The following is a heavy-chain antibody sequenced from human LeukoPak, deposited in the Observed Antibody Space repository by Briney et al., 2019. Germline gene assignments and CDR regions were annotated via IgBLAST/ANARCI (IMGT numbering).Heavy chain of an antibody. V-gene: IGHV4-59*08. CDR2: IYYSGST. J-gene: IGHJ4*02. Sequence: SETLSLTCTVSGGSIRSHYWSWIRQPPGQGLEWIGYIYYSGSTNYNPFLKSRVTISVDTSKNQFSLKLTSVTAADTAVYYCARQDYYDRPSGIWYWGQGTLVTVSS. D-gene: IGHD3-22*01. CDR3: ARQDYYDRPSGIWY. CDR1: GGSIRSHY.